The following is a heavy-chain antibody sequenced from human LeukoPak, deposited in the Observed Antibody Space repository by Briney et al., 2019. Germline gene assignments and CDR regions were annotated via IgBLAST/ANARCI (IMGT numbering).Heavy chain of an antibody. CDR1: GFTFSSYV. V-gene: IGHV3-23*01. CDR3: AKATFASSWNLYFDY. Sequence: GGSLRLSCAASGFTFSSYVMGWVRQAPGKGLEWVSALSGSGGSTYYADSVRGRFTISRDNSKSTLYLQMNSLRAEDTAVYYCAKATFASSWNLYFDYWGQGTLVTVSS. CDR2: LSGSGGST. J-gene: IGHJ4*02. D-gene: IGHD6-13*01.